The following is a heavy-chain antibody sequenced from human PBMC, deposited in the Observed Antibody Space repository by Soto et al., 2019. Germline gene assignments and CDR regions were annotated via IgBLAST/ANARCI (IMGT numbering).Heavy chain of an antibody. J-gene: IGHJ1*01. D-gene: IGHD3-10*01. V-gene: IGHV1-24*01. CDR1: GYSLNELC. CDR2: FDPEEGKM. CDR3: ATDLGVALAPLSILYFQQ. Sequence: ASVKVSCKVSGYSLNELCMHWARRPPGKGLEWIGGFDPEEGKMIYAQNFQGRVTMTEDTSTDTAYMELNSLTSEDTAIYYCATDLGVALAPLSILYFQQWGQGTVVTVSS.